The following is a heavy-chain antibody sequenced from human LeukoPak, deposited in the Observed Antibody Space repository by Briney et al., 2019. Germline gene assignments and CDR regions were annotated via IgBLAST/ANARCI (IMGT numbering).Heavy chain of an antibody. CDR1: GYTFTNYG. Sequence: SVKVSCKASGYTFTNYGISWVRQAPGRGLEWMGGIIPILGTANYAQKFQGRVTITADESTSTAYMELSSLRSEDTAVYYCARSYRSYYYYYMDVWGKGTTVTISS. CDR2: IIPILGTA. V-gene: IGHV1-69*13. D-gene: IGHD1-26*01. J-gene: IGHJ6*03. CDR3: ARSYRSYYYYYMDV.